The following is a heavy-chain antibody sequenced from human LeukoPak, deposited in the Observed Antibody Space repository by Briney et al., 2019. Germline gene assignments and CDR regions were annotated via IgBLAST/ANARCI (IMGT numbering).Heavy chain of an antibody. D-gene: IGHD1-26*01. CDR2: NNPNSGGT. CDR3: ARGSGIVGAARYYFDY. V-gene: IGHV1-2*02. CDR1: GYTFTGYY. J-gene: IGHJ4*02. Sequence: WASVKVSCKASGYTFTGYYMHWVRQAPGQGLEWMGWNNPNSGGTNYAQKFQGRVTMTRDTSISTAYMELSRLRSDDTAVYYCARGSGIVGAARYYFDYWGQGTLVTVSS.